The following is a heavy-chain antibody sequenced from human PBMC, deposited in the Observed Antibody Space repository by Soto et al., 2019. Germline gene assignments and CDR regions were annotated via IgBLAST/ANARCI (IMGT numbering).Heavy chain of an antibody. J-gene: IGHJ4*02. CDR3: AGLRGYAGSPIDY. CDR1: GGSIISGY. Sequence: LSLTCTVSGGSIISGYWSWIRQPPGRGLEWIGYISHSGNTNYNPSVKSRVTLSVDTPKNQFSLRLSSVTTADTAVYYCAGLRGYAGSPIDYWGQGTLVTVSS. CDR2: ISHSGNT. V-gene: IGHV4-59*01. D-gene: IGHD2-15*01.